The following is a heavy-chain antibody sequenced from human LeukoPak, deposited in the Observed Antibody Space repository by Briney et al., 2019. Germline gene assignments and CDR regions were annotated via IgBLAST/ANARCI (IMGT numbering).Heavy chain of an antibody. V-gene: IGHV3-23*01. Sequence: GGSLRLSCAASGFTFSSYAMSWVRQAPGKGLEWVSAISGSGGSTYYADSVKGRFTISRDNSKNTLYLQMNSLRAEDTAVYYCARGMGPPGDFWSGYPKYYFDYWGQGTLVTVSS. CDR1: GFTFSSYA. J-gene: IGHJ4*02. D-gene: IGHD3-3*01. CDR3: ARGMGPPGDFWSGYPKYYFDY. CDR2: ISGSGGST.